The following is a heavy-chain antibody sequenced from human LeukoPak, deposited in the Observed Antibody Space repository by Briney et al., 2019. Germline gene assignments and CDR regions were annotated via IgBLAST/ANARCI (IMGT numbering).Heavy chain of an antibody. CDR3: ARDWRTTVGTPGWYFDL. CDR1: GYTFTSYG. V-gene: IGHV1-18*01. CDR2: ISAYNGNT. D-gene: IGHD4-23*01. Sequence: ASVKVSCKASGYTFTSYGISWVRQAPGQGLKWMGWISAYNGNTNFAQKLQDRVTMTTDTSTSTAYMELRSLRSDDTAVYYCARDWRTTVGTPGWYFDLWGRGTLVTVSS. J-gene: IGHJ2*01.